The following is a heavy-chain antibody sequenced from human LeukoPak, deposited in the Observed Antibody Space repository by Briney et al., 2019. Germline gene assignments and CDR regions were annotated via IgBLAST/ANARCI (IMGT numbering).Heavy chain of an antibody. D-gene: IGHD3-3*01. J-gene: IGHJ4*02. CDR2: IYYSGST. CDR3: ARSHNDDFWSAVDRRDFDY. Sequence: NTSETLSLTCTASGGSISSYYWSWIRQPPGKGLEWIGYIYYSGSTNYNPSLKSRVTISVDTSKNQFSLKLSSVTAADTAVYYCARSHNDDFWSAVDRRDFDYWGQGTLVTVSS. CDR1: GGSISSYY. V-gene: IGHV4-59*12.